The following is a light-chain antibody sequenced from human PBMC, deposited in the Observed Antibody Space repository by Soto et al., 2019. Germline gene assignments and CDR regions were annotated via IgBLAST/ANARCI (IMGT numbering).Light chain of an antibody. J-gene: IGKJ5*01. CDR2: TGS. CDR1: QGIKNW. CDR3: QQAASFPIT. V-gene: IGKV1-12*01. Sequence: DIQMTQNTSYVSASVGDRVTITCRASQGIKNWLAWYQQKPGKAPNLLIYTGSSLQSGVPSRFSGSGSGTDFTLTINSLQPEDFATYYCQQAASFPITFGQGTRLEIK.